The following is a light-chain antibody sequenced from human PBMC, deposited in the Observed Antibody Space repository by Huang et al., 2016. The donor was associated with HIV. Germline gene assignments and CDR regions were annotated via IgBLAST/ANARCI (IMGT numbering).Light chain of an antibody. J-gene: IGKJ1*01. CDR3: LQDHNYPRT. Sequence: AIQMTQSPSSLSASVGDRVTITCRASQGITDALAWYQQKPGKAPKLLFSGASTLRSGVPSRFSGSGSGTDFTLTISSLQPEDYATYYCLQDHNYPRTFGQGTKVEI. CDR1: QGITDA. V-gene: IGKV1-6*01. CDR2: GAS.